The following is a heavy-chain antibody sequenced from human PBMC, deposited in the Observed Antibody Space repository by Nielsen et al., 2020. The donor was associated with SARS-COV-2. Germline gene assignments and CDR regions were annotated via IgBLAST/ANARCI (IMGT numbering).Heavy chain of an antibody. D-gene: IGHD3-3*01. CDR2: INSDGSVA. J-gene: IGHJ6*02. CDR1: GLTFNRLW. CDR3: ATPLSELQSLPSLMDV. Sequence: GESLKISCTASGLTFNRLWMHWVRQAPGKGLLWVARINSDGSVAYYADSVKGRFTISRDNARNSLYLQMDSLRAEDTAVYYCATPLSELQSLPSLMDVWGQGTTVTVSS. V-gene: IGHV3-74*01.